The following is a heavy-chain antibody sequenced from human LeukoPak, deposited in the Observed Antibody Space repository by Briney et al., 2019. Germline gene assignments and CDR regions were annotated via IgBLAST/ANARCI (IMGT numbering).Heavy chain of an antibody. CDR2: ISSSGSTI. Sequence: GGSLRLSCAASGFTFSDYYMSWIRQAPGKGLEWVSHISSSGSTIYYADSVKGRFTISRDNAKNSLYLQMNSLRAEDTAVYYCAGLGNIVVVPAAGMDVWGQGTTVTVSS. CDR1: GFTFSDYY. D-gene: IGHD2-2*01. CDR3: AGLGNIVVVPAAGMDV. V-gene: IGHV3-11*01. J-gene: IGHJ6*02.